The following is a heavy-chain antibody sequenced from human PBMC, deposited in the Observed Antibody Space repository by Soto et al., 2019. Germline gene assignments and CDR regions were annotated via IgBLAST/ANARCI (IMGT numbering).Heavy chain of an antibody. Sequence: QLQLQESGPGLVKPSKTLSLTCTVSGGSISRSSYYWGWIRQPPGKGLEWIGSIYYSGSTYYNPSLKSRVTIAVDTSKNQFSLKLSSVTAADTAVYYCASKRYCSGGSCYDDYWGQGTLVTVSS. J-gene: IGHJ4*02. CDR3: ASKRYCSGGSCYDDY. D-gene: IGHD2-15*01. CDR1: GGSISRSSYY. V-gene: IGHV4-39*01. CDR2: IYYSGST.